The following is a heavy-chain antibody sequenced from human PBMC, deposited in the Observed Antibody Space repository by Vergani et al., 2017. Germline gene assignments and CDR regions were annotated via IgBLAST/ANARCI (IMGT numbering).Heavy chain of an antibody. V-gene: IGHV3-23*01. CDR3: AKGQILYSSGWYVDY. D-gene: IGHD6-19*01. J-gene: IGHJ4*02. CDR1: GFTFSSYA. Sequence: EVQLLESGGGLVQPGGSLRLSCAASGFTFSSYAMSWVRLAPGKGLEWVSAISGSGGSTYYADSVKGRFTISRDNSKNTLYLQMNSLRAEDTAVYYCAKGQILYSSGWYVDYWGQGTLVTVSS. CDR2: ISGSGGST.